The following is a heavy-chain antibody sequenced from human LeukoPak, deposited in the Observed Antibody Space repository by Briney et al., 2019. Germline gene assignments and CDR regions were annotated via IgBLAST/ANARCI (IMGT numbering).Heavy chain of an antibody. J-gene: IGHJ5*02. Sequence: GGSLRLSCAASGFTFSNYAMSWVRQAPGKGLEWVSDITNNGGSTYYADSVKGRFTISRDNAKNTLYLQMNSLRAEDTALYYCAKDMGSINWFDPWGQGTLVTVSS. D-gene: IGHD2-15*01. V-gene: IGHV3-23*01. CDR1: GFTFSNYA. CDR3: AKDMGSINWFDP. CDR2: ITNNGGST.